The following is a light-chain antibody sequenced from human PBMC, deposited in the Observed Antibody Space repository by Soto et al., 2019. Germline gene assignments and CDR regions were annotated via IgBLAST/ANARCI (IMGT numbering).Light chain of an antibody. Sequence: EIVLTQSPGTLSLSPGESATLSCRASQRVSSSFLAWYQQKPGQAPRLLIYGASSRATGIPDRFSGSGSGTDFTLTISRLEPEDCAVYSCQQYGSSSWPFGQGTKVDIK. CDR3: QQYGSSSWP. V-gene: IGKV3-20*01. CDR1: QRVSSSF. CDR2: GAS. J-gene: IGKJ1*01.